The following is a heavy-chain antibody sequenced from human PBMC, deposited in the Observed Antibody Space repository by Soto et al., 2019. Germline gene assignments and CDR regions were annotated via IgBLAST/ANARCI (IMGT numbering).Heavy chain of an antibody. CDR3: AGNIAAAGTVDY. V-gene: IGHV4-59*01. CDR1: GSSISSYY. Sequence: SLSITFTVSGSSISSYYWSWIRQPPGKGLEWIGYIYYSGSTNYNPSLKSRVTISVDTSKNQFSLKLSSVTAADTAVYYCAGNIAAAGTVDYWGQGTLVTVSS. CDR2: IYYSGST. D-gene: IGHD6-13*01. J-gene: IGHJ4*02.